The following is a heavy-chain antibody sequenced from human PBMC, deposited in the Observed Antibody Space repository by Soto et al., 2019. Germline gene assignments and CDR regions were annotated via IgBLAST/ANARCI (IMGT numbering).Heavy chain of an antibody. Sequence: QVQLQASGPGLVKPSGTLSLTCAVSGDSISNSRWWTWVRQPPGKGLEWLGDIFHSGDTNYNPSLKSRVFISVDKSQNQFSLKVSSVTAADTAVYYCASSTGWYRQDVWGQGTLVTVSS. J-gene: IGHJ3*01. V-gene: IGHV4-4*02. D-gene: IGHD6-19*01. CDR1: GDSISNSRW. CDR2: IFHSGDT. CDR3: ASSTGWYRQDV.